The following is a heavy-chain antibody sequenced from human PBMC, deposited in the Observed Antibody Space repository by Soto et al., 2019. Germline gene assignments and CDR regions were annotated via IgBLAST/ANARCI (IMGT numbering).Heavy chain of an antibody. Sequence: QVQLVASGGGVVQPGRSLRLSCAASGFTFSSYGMHWVRQAPGKGLEWVAVIWYDGSNKYYADSVKGRFTISRDNSKNTLYLQMNSLRAEDTAVYYCARDQLYGSGSYYFFDYWGQGTLVTVSS. CDR1: GFTFSSYG. J-gene: IGHJ4*02. CDR3: ARDQLYGSGSYYFFDY. D-gene: IGHD3-10*01. V-gene: IGHV3-33*01. CDR2: IWYDGSNK.